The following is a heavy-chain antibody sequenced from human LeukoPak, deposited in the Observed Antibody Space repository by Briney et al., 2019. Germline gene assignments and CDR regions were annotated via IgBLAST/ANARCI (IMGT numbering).Heavy chain of an antibody. CDR1: GVSISSGGYY. CDR3: ARDPRETVDAFDI. Sequence: PSQTLSLTCTVSGVSISSGGYYWSWIRQHPGKGLEWIGYIYYSGSTYYNPSLKSRVTISVDTSKNQFSLKLSSVTAADTAVYYCARDPRETVDAFDIWGQGTMVTVSS. CDR2: IYYSGST. J-gene: IGHJ3*02. V-gene: IGHV4-31*03. D-gene: IGHD1-26*01.